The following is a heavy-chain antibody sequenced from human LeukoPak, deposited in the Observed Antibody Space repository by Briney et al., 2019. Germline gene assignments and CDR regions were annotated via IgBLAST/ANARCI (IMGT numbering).Heavy chain of an antibody. CDR1: GYTFTGYY. CDR2: INPNSGGT. D-gene: IGHD3-9*01. CDR3: ARDPDILTGYSIIDY. J-gene: IGHJ4*02. V-gene: IGHV1-2*02. Sequence: ASVKVSCKASGYTFTGYYMHWVRQAPGQGLEWMGWINPNSGGTNYAQKFQGRVTMTRDTSISTAYTELSRLRSDDTAVYYCARDPDILTGYSIIDYWGQGTLVTVSS.